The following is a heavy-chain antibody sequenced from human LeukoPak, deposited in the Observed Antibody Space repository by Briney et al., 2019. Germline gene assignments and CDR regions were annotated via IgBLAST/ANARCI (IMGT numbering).Heavy chain of an antibody. CDR3: ARVAAARPVYYYYYYMDV. CDR1: GGTFSSYA. D-gene: IGHD6-6*01. Sequence: SVKVSCKASGGTFSSYAISWVRQAPGQGLEWMGGIIPIFGTANYAQKFQGRVTITTDESTSTAYMELSSLRSEDTAVYYFARVAAARPVYYYYYYMDVWGKGTTVTVSS. J-gene: IGHJ6*03. V-gene: IGHV1-69*05. CDR2: IIPIFGTA.